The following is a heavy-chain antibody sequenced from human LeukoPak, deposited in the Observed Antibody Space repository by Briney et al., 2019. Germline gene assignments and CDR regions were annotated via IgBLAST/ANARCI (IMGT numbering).Heavy chain of an antibody. CDR2: FIPIFGTA. V-gene: IGHV1-69*01. Sequence: SVKLSCSPARGPFSTYAISSVRQAPSHRRGGWGGFIPIFGTAKYTTTYQRRVTITADESTSTTYMDLSILTSEDTAVDYCARYYGGFDYWGQGTLVTVSS. CDR1: RGPFSTYA. CDR3: ARYYGGFDY. J-gene: IGHJ4*02. D-gene: IGHD4-23*01.